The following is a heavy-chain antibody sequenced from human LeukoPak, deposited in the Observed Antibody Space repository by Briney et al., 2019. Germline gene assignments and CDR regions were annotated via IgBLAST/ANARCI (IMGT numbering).Heavy chain of an antibody. CDR2: INPSGDST. CDR1: GYTFSSNY. D-gene: IGHD1-26*01. Sequence: ASVKVSCKASGYTFSSNYLHWVRQAPGQGLEWMGLINPSGDSTGYAQKFQGRVTMTRDTSTTTVYMDLSNLRSEDTAVYYCARGSSGSYYNYFDFWGQGTLVTVSS. CDR3: ARGSSGSYYNYFDF. J-gene: IGHJ4*02. V-gene: IGHV1-46*01.